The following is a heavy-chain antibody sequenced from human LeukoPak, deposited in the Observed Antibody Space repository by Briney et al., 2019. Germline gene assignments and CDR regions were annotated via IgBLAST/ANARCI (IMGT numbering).Heavy chain of an antibody. V-gene: IGHV1-58*02. CDR2: IVVGTGNT. CDR1: GFTFSSSA. D-gene: IGHD6-13*01. J-gene: IGHJ6*02. Sequence: SVKVSCKASGFTFSSSAIQWVRQTRGQRLEWIRWIVVGTGNTNYAQKLQERVTITRDMSTSTAYMELSSLRSEDTAVYYCAATISADTDYYGMDVWGQGTTVTVSS. CDR3: AATISADTDYYGMDV.